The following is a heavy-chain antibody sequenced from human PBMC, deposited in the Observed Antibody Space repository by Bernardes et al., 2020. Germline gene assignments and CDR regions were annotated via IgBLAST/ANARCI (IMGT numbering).Heavy chain of an antibody. D-gene: IGHD3-10*01. CDR2: ISAYNGNT. CDR3: ARDGMVQGVIIMPDY. CDR1: GYTFPSYG. Sequence: ASVKVACKASGYTFPSYGISWVRPAPGQGLEWMGWISAYNGNTNYAQKLQGRVTMTTDTSTSTAYMELRSLRSDDTAVYYCARDGMVQGVIIMPDYWGQGTLVTVSS. V-gene: IGHV1-18*01. J-gene: IGHJ4*02.